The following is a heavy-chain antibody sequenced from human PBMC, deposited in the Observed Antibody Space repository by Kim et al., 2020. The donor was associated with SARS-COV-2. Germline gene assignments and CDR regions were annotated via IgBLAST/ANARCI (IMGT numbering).Heavy chain of an antibody. CDR1: GYTFTGYY. J-gene: IGHJ5*02. CDR2: INPNSGGT. Sequence: ASVKVSCKASGYTFTGYYMHWVRQAPGQGLEWMGRINPNSGGTNYAQKFQGRVTMTRDTSISTAYMELSRLRSDDTAVYYCARVCYDFWSGHNWFDPWGQGTLVTVSS. CDR3: ARVCYDFWSGHNWFDP. V-gene: IGHV1-2*06. D-gene: IGHD3-3*01.